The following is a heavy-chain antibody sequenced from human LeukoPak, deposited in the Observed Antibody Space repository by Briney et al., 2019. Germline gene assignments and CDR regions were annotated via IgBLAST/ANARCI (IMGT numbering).Heavy chain of an antibody. CDR2: INPNSGGT. J-gene: IGHJ3*02. Sequence: ASVKVSCKASGYTFTGYYMHWVRQAPGQGLEWMGWINPNSGGTNYAQKFQGRVTMTRDTSISTAYMELSRLKSDDTAVYYCANQLDYPDAFDIWGQGTMVTVSS. CDR1: GYTFTGYY. D-gene: IGHD4-11*01. CDR3: ANQLDYPDAFDI. V-gene: IGHV1-2*02.